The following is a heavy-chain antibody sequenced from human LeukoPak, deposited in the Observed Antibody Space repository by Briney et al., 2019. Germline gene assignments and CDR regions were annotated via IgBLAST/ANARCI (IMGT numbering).Heavy chain of an antibody. CDR2: ISSSGSII. J-gene: IGHJ6*03. V-gene: IGHV3-11*01. CDR1: GFTFSDYY. D-gene: IGHD3-10*01. Sequence: GGSLRLSCAASGFTFSDYYMSWIRQAPGKGLEWVSYISSSGSIIYYADSVKGRFTISRDNAKNSLYLQMNSRRAEDTAVYYCARETYSYGYYYMDVWGKGTTVIVSS. CDR3: ARETYSYGYYYMDV.